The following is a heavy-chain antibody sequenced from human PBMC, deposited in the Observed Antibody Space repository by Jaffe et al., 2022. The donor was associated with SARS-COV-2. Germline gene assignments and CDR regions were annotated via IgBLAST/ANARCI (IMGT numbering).Heavy chain of an antibody. J-gene: IGHJ4*02. D-gene: IGHD3-9*01. CDR1: GYTFTSYA. CDR3: ARNGPVLRYFDSLEGYY. V-gene: IGHV7-4-1*02. CDR2: INTNTGNP. Sequence: QVQLVQSGPELKKPGASVKVSCKASGYTFTSYAMNWVRQAPGQGLEWMGWINTNTGNPTYAQGFTGRFVFSLDTSVSTAYLQISSLKAEDTAVYYCARNGPVLRYFDSLEGYYWGQGTLVTVSS.